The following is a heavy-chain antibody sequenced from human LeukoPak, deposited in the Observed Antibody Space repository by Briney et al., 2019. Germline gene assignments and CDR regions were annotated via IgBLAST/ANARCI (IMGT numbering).Heavy chain of an antibody. CDR1: GFTFSSYA. CDR3: AKAPNLGYYFDY. CDR2: ISGSGGST. V-gene: IGHV3-23*01. J-gene: IGHJ4*02. D-gene: IGHD2-2*03. Sequence: PGGSLRLSCAASGFTFSSYAMNWVRQAPGKGLEWVSTISGSGGSTYYADSVKGRFTVSRDNSKNTLYLQMNSLRAEDTAVYYCAKAPNLGYYFDYWGQGTLVTVSS.